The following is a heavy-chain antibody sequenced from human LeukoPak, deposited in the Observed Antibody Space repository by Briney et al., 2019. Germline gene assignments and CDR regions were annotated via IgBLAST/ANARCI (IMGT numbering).Heavy chain of an antibody. Sequence: ASVKVSCKASGYTFTGYYMHWVRQAPGQGLEWVGWINPNSGGTNYAQKFQGRVTMTRDTSISTAYMELSRLRSDDTAVYYCARDPAAAGTGGDYWGQGTLVTVSS. CDR2: INPNSGGT. J-gene: IGHJ4*02. CDR1: GYTFTGYY. CDR3: ARDPAAAGTGGDY. V-gene: IGHV1-2*02. D-gene: IGHD6-13*01.